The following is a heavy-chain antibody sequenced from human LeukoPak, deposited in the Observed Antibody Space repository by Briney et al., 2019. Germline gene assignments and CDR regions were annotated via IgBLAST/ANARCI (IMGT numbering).Heavy chain of an antibody. CDR1: GYTFTGYY. Sequence: ASVKVSCKASGYTFTGYYMHWVRQAPGQGLEWMGRINPNSGGTNYAQKFQGRVTMTRDTSISTAYMELSRLRSDDTAVYYCAREFRITMVRGVMNYWGQGTLVTVSS. J-gene: IGHJ4*02. D-gene: IGHD3-10*01. V-gene: IGHV1-2*06. CDR2: INPNSGGT. CDR3: AREFRITMVRGVMNY.